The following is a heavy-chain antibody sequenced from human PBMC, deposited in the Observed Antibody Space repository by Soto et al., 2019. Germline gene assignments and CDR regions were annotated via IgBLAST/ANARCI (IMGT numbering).Heavy chain of an antibody. CDR2: INPSGGST. D-gene: IGHD3-22*01. CDR3: ATALGGDSSGFYFDY. V-gene: IGHV1-46*01. Sequence: ASVKVSCKASGGTFSSYAISWVRQAPGQGLEWMGIINPSGGSTSYAQKFQGRVTMTRDTSTSTVYMELSSLRSEDTAVYYCATALGGDSSGFYFDYWGQGTLVTSPQ. CDR1: GGTFSSYA. J-gene: IGHJ4*02.